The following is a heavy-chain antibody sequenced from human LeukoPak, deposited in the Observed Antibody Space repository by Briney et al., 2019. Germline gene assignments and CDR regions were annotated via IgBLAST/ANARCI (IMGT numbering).Heavy chain of an antibody. CDR2: IYTSGST. CDR3: AKGSEGIAADY. J-gene: IGHJ4*02. Sequence: SETLSLTCTVSGGSISSGSYYWSWIRQPAGKGLEWIGRIYTSGSTNYNPSLKGRVTISVDTSKNQFSLKLSSVTAADTAVYYCAKGSEGIAADYWGQGTLVTVSS. D-gene: IGHD6-13*01. V-gene: IGHV4-61*02. CDR1: GGSISSGSYY.